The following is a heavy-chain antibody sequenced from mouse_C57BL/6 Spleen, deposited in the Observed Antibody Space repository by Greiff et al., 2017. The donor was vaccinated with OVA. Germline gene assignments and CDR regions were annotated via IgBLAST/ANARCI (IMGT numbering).Heavy chain of an antibody. J-gene: IGHJ2*01. CDR3: ARSGDGYFYFDY. CDR2: INPNNGGT. Sequence: LKESGPELVKPGASVKISCKASGYTFTDYYMNWVKQSHGKSLEWIGDINPNNGGTSYNQKFKGKATLTVDKSSSTAYMELRSLTSEDSAVYYCARSGDGYFYFDYWGQGTTLTVSS. CDR1: GYTFTDYY. V-gene: IGHV1-26*01. D-gene: IGHD2-3*01.